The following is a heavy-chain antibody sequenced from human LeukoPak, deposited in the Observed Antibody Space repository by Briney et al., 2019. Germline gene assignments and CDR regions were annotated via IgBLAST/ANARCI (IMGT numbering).Heavy chain of an antibody. J-gene: IGHJ4*02. D-gene: IGHD3-22*01. CDR1: GFTFSSYS. CDR3: ARNYDSSGLDLDY. Sequence: GGSLRLSCAASGFTFSSYSMNWVRPAPGKGLECVSSISSSSSYIYYADSVKGRFTISRDNAKNSLYLQMNSLRAEDTAVYYCARNYDSSGLDLDYWGQGTLVTVSS. V-gene: IGHV3-21*01. CDR2: ISSSSSYI.